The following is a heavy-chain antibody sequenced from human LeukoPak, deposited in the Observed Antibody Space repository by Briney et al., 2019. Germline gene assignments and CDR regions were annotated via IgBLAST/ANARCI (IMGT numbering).Heavy chain of an antibody. J-gene: IGHJ1*01. D-gene: IGHD6-13*01. CDR2: IYYSGST. Sequence: PSETLSLTCTVSGGSISSSSYYWGWIRQPPGKGLEWIGSIYYSGSTYYNPSLKSRVTISVDTYKNQFSLKLSSVTAADTAVYYCARTQLDSSSWYFRMAEYFQHWGQGTLVTVSS. CDR1: GGSISSSSYY. V-gene: IGHV4-39*01. CDR3: ARTQLDSSSWYFRMAEYFQH.